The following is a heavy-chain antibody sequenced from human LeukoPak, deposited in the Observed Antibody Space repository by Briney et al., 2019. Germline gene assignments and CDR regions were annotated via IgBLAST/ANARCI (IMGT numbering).Heavy chain of an antibody. CDR3: ARTTMETQYFDR. CDR1: GFKLSSYC. Sequence: QPGGSLRLSCAASGFKLSSYCMDWVRQGPGKGLVWVSRLKSDGSSTKYADSVQGRFTISRDDAKNTLYLQMTSVRVEDAAVYYCARTTMETQYFDRWGQGTLVTVSS. J-gene: IGHJ4*02. D-gene: IGHD1-1*01. V-gene: IGHV3-74*03. CDR2: LKSDGSST.